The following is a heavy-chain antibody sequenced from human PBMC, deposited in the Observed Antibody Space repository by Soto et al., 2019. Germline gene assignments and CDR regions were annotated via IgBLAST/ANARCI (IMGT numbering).Heavy chain of an antibody. Sequence: ASVKVSCKASGYSFSTYALSWLRQAPGQGLEWLGRITTYNGNTNYAQILQGRATLTTDASTNTAFMELRSLRSDDTAVYYCARTIAVAGIGYYFDYWGQGSLVTVSS. CDR2: ITTYNGNT. CDR3: ARTIAVAGIGYYFDY. D-gene: IGHD6-19*01. J-gene: IGHJ4*02. CDR1: GYSFSTYA. V-gene: IGHV1-18*04.